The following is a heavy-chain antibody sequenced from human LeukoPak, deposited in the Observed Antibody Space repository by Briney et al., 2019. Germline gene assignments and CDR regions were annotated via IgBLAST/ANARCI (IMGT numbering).Heavy chain of an antibody. CDR1: GFTFSSYS. CDR3: AKVGYYYDSSGYSQPFDY. D-gene: IGHD3-22*01. J-gene: IGHJ4*02. V-gene: IGHV3-21*01. CDR2: ISSSSSYI. Sequence: PGGSLRLSCAASGFTFSSYSMNWVRQAPGKGLEWVSSISSSSSYIYYADSVKGRFTISRDNAKNSLYLQMNSLRAEDTAVYYCAKVGYYYDSSGYSQPFDYWGQGTLVTVSS.